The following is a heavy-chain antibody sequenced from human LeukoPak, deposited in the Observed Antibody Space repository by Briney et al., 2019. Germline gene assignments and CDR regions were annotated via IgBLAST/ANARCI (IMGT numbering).Heavy chain of an antibody. J-gene: IGHJ4*02. V-gene: IGHV3-66*01. Sequence: GGSLRLSCAASGFTVSSNYMSWVRQAPGKGLEWVSVIYSGGSTYYADSVKGRFTISRDNSKNTLYLQMNSLRAEDTAVYYCARDIIKAGYSYGSGSDYWGQGTLVTVSS. CDR3: ARDIIKAGYSYGSGSDY. CDR2: IYSGGST. D-gene: IGHD5-18*01. CDR1: GFTVSSNY.